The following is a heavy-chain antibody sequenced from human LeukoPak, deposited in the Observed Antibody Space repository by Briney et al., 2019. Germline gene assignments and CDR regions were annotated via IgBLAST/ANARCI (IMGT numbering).Heavy chain of an antibody. V-gene: IGHV3-33*01. CDR3: ARDQVGDILTGTYYFDY. Sequence: GGSLRLSCAASGSTFSSYGMHWVRQAPGKGLEWVAVIWYDGSNKYYADSVKGRFTISRDNSKNTLYLQMNSLRAEDTAVYYCARDQVGDILTGTYYFDYWGQGTLVTVSS. CDR2: IWYDGSNK. D-gene: IGHD3-9*01. CDR1: GSTFSSYG. J-gene: IGHJ4*02.